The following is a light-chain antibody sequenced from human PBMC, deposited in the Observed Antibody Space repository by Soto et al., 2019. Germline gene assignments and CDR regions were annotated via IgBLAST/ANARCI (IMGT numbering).Light chain of an antibody. Sequence: QSALTQPPSASGSPGQSVTISCAGTSSDFGAYNYVSWYQQHPGKAPKLMIYDVSKRPSGVPDRFSGSKSGNTASLTVSGLQAEDEDDYYCSSYAGSNNLYVVFGGGTKLTVL. CDR1: SSDFGAYNY. CDR3: SSYAGSNNLYVV. J-gene: IGLJ2*01. V-gene: IGLV2-8*01. CDR2: DVS.